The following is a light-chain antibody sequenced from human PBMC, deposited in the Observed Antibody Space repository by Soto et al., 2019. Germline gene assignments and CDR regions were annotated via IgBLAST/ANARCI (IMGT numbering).Light chain of an antibody. CDR3: LQDYNLPLT. CDR1: QGIRKD. V-gene: IGKV1-6*01. J-gene: IGKJ1*01. Sequence: IQMTQSPSTLSASVGDRVTITCRASQGIRKDLSWYQVKPGKAPKLLIYDASNLQNGVPSRFSGSASGTDFTFTISSLQPEDFATYYCLQDYNLPLTFGQGTKVDI. CDR2: DAS.